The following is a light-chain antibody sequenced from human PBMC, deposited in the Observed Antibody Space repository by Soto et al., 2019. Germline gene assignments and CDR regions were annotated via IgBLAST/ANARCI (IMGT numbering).Light chain of an antibody. V-gene: IGKV3-20*01. CDR1: QSVSSSY. CDR2: GAS. CDR3: PQYGSSPLFP. Sequence: EIVLTQSPGTLSLSPGERATLSCRASQSVSSSYLAWYQQKPGQAPRLLIYGASSRATGIPDRFSGSGSGTDFTLTISRLEPEGFAVYYCPQYGSSPLFPFGQGTQLEIK. J-gene: IGKJ2*01.